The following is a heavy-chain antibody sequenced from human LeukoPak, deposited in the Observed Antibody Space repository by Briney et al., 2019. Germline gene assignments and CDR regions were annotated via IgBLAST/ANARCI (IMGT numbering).Heavy chain of an antibody. CDR2: VRTYSGNT. Sequence: AASVKVSCKASGGTFSSYAISWVRQAPGQGLEWMGWVRTYSGNTNYAQKLQGRVTMTTDTSTSTAYMELRSLRSDDTPVYYCARDPLYSSSWYVVPDYWGQGTLVTVSS. CDR3: ARDPLYSSSWYVVPDY. D-gene: IGHD6-13*01. V-gene: IGHV1-18*01. CDR1: GGTFSSYA. J-gene: IGHJ4*02.